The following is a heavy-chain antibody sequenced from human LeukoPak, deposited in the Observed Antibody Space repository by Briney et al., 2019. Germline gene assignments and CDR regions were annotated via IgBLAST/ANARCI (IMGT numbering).Heavy chain of an antibody. V-gene: IGHV1-2*02. CDR2: INPNSGGT. CDR3: ARGRNPYYFDY. D-gene: IGHD1-14*01. Sequence: ASVKVSCKASGYTFTSYGITWVRQAPGQGLEWMGWINPNSGGTNYAQKFQGRVTMTRDTSISTAYMELSRLRSDDTAVYYCARGRNPYYFDYWGQGTLVTVSS. J-gene: IGHJ4*02. CDR1: GYTFTSYG.